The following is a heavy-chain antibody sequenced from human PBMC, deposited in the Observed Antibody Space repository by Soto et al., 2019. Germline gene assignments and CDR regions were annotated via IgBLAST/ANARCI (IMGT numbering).Heavy chain of an antibody. CDR1: GGSISSYY. CDR3: ARHADYDTLTGYLDY. Sequence: PSETLSLTCTVSGGSISSYYWSWIRQPPGKGLEWIGYIYYSGSTNYNPSLKSRVTISVDTSKNQFSLKLSSVTAADTAVYYCARHADYDTLTGYLDYWGQGTLVTVSS. J-gene: IGHJ4*02. V-gene: IGHV4-59*08. D-gene: IGHD3-9*01. CDR2: IYYSGST.